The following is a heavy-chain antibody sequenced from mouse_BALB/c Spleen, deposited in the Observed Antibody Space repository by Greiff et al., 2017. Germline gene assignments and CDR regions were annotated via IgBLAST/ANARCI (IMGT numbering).Heavy chain of an antibody. V-gene: IGHV1-69*02. Sequence: VQLQQPGAELVKPGASVKLSCKASGYTFTSYWMHWVKQRPGQGLEWIGEIDPSDSYTNYNQKFKGKATLTVDKSSSTAYMQLSSLTSEDSAVYYCGRRGNYYAMDYWGQGTSVTVSS. CDR1: GYTFTSYW. CDR2: IDPSDSYT. CDR3: GRRGNYYAMDY. J-gene: IGHJ4*01.